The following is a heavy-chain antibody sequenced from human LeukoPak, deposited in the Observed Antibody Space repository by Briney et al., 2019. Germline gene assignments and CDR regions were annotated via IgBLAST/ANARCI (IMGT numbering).Heavy chain of an antibody. Sequence: GVSVEVSCKASGYTFTSYYMHWVRQAPGQGLEWMGIINPSGGSTSYAQKFQGRVTMTRDTSTSTVYMELSSLRSEDTAVYYCASCSTSCLYYFDYWGQGTLVTVSS. CDR3: ASCSTSCLYYFDY. J-gene: IGHJ4*02. CDR1: GYTFTSYY. CDR2: INPSGGST. V-gene: IGHV1-46*03. D-gene: IGHD2-2*01.